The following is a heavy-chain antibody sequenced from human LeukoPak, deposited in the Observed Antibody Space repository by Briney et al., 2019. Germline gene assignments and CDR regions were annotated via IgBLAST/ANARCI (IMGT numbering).Heavy chain of an antibody. CDR2: IYHSGST. J-gene: IGHJ6*03. CDR1: GGSISSGGYY. D-gene: IGHD4-23*01. CDR3: ARSYGGNPRYYYYYYMDV. Sequence: SETLSLTCTVSGGSISSGGYYWSWIRQPPGKGLEWIGYIYHSGSTYYNPSLKSRVTISVDTSKNQFSLKLSSVTAADTAVYYCARSYGGNPRYYYYYYMDVWGKGTTVTVSS. V-gene: IGHV4-30-2*01.